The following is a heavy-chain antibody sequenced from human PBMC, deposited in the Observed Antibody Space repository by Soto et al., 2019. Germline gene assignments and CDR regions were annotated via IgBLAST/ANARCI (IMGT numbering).Heavy chain of an antibody. CDR1: GGSFSGYY. CDR2: IYYSGST. V-gene: IGHV4-59*01. CDR3: ARVKGDILTGYRHPYYYYGMDV. D-gene: IGHD3-9*01. J-gene: IGHJ6*02. Sequence: SETLSLTCAVYGGSFSGYYWSWIRQPPGKGLEWIGYIYYSGSTNYNPSLKSRVTISVDTSKNQFSLKLSSVTAADTAVYYCARVKGDILTGYRHPYYYYGMDVWGQGTTVTV.